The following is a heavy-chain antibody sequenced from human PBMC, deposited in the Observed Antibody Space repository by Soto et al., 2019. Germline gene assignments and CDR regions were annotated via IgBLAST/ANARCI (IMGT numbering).Heavy chain of an antibody. Sequence: GGSRRLSWAAAGFTFSSYWRGGLRQAPGKGLGWVAHIKQDGSEQSYVDSVKGRFTISRDNAKNSLYLQMNSLRAEDTAVYYCARDREQQIYYYYYYGMDVWGQGT. V-gene: IGHV3-7*01. CDR2: IKQDGSEQ. CDR3: ARDREQQIYYYYYYGMDV. CDR1: GFTFSSYW. J-gene: IGHJ6*02. D-gene: IGHD6-13*01.